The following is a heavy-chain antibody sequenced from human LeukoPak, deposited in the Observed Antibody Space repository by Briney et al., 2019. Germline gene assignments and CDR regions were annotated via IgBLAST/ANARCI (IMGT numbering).Heavy chain of an antibody. J-gene: IGHJ3*02. CDR2: ISDSGDIT. Sequence: PGGSLRLSCAASGFTFSSYAMSWVRQAPGKGLEWVSGISDSGDITYYADSVKGRFTIPRDNSKNTLYVQMNSLRVEDTAVYYCAKDRRGGSYYAATLDIWGQGTMVTVSS. CDR3: AKDRRGGSYYAATLDI. CDR1: GFTFSSYA. V-gene: IGHV3-23*01. D-gene: IGHD1-26*01.